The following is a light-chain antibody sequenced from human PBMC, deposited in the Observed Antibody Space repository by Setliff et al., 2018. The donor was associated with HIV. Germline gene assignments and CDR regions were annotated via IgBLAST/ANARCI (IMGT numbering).Light chain of an antibody. J-gene: IGLJ1*01. CDR3: SSFRTSRKVV. V-gene: IGLV2-14*01. CDR2: DVT. Sequence: QSVLTQPASVSGSPGQSITISCTGTSSDVGLYTFVSWYQQHPGKVPKLIIYDVTNRPSGISHRFSGAKSGNTASLTISGLQADDEADYYCSSFRTSRKVVFGTGTKVTVL. CDR1: SSDVGLYTF.